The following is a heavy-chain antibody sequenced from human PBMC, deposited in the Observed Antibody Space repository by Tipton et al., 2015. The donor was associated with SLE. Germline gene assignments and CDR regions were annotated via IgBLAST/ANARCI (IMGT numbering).Heavy chain of an antibody. V-gene: IGHV4-34*01. CDR2: TNPSGNT. Sequence: TLSLTCAVYGGSFSGYSLSWIRQPPGKGLEWIGQTNPSGNTNYNPSLKSRVTISVDTSNNQLSLKLTSVTAADTAVYYCARGAKERITLVRVRPYYFDYWGQGSLVTVSS. D-gene: IGHD3-10*01. J-gene: IGHJ4*01. CDR1: GGSFSGYS. CDR3: ARGAKERITLVRVRPYYFDY.